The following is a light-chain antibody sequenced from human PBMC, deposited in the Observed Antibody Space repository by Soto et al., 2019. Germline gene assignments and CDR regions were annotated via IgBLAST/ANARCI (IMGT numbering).Light chain of an antibody. CDR2: GAS. J-gene: IGKJ4*01. V-gene: IGKV3-15*01. CDR3: QQYSNWRT. CDR1: QSVSSY. Sequence: EIVMTQSPATLSVSPGERATLSCRASQSVSSYLAWYQQKPGQAPRLLVYGASTRATGIPGRFSGSGSGTEFTLTISSLQSEDFAVYYCQQYSNWRTFGGGTKVEIK.